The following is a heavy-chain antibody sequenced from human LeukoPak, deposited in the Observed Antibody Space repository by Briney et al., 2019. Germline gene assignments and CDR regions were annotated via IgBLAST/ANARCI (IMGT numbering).Heavy chain of an antibody. Sequence: SQTLSLTCTVSGGSISSGDYYWSWIRQPPGKGLEWIGYIYYSGSTYYNPSLKSRVTISVDTSKNQSSLKLSSVTAADTAVYYCARGDYGDYVPDWYFDLWGRGTLVTVSS. CDR3: ARGDYGDYVPDWYFDL. J-gene: IGHJ2*01. CDR2: IYYSGST. V-gene: IGHV4-30-4*01. CDR1: GGSISSGDYY. D-gene: IGHD4-17*01.